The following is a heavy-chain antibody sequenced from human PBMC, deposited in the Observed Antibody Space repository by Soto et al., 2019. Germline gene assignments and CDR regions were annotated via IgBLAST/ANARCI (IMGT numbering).Heavy chain of an antibody. J-gene: IGHJ4*02. CDR1: GFTFSSYA. Sequence: GGSLRLSCAPSGFTFSSYAMSWVRQAPGKGLEWVSAISGSGGSTYYADSVKGRFTISRDNSKNTLYLQMNSLRAEDTAVYYSAKVPGRDCSSTSCRTLDYWREGPLVTVSS. CDR3: AKVPGRDCSSTSCRTLDY. V-gene: IGHV3-23*01. D-gene: IGHD2-2*01. CDR2: ISGSGGST.